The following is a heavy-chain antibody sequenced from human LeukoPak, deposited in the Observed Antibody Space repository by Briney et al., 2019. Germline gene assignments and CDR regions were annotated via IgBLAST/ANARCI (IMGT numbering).Heavy chain of an antibody. CDR1: GFTFDDYA. CDR3: AKDRSPVGATTHFDY. D-gene: IGHD1-26*01. V-gene: IGHV3-9*01. J-gene: IGHJ4*02. Sequence: PGRSLRLSCAASGFTFDDYAMHWVRQAPGKGLEWVSGISWNSGSIGYADSVKGRFTISRDNAKNSLYLQMNSLRAEDTALYYCAKDRSPVGATTHFDYWGQGTLVTVSS. CDR2: ISWNSGSI.